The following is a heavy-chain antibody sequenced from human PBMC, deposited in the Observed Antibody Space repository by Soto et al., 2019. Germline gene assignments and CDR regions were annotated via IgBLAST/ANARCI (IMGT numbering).Heavy chain of an antibody. CDR1: GYTFTSYA. CDR2: INAGNGNT. Sequence: ASVKVSCKASGYTFTSYAMHWVRQAPGQRLEWMGWINAGNGNTKYSQKFQGRVTITRDTSASTAYMELSSLRSEDTAVYYCAREKVRGVMVYYYYGMDVWGQGTTVTVSS. D-gene: IGHD3-10*01. CDR3: AREKVRGVMVYYYYGMDV. V-gene: IGHV1-3*01. J-gene: IGHJ6*02.